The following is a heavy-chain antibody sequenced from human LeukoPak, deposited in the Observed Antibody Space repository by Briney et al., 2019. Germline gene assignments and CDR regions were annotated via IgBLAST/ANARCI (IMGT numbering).Heavy chain of an antibody. CDR3: ARHSQQPDAFDI. V-gene: IGHV4-59*08. D-gene: IGHD6-13*01. Sequence: SETLSLTCTVSGGSISSYYWSWIRQSPGKGLEWIGYVYSSGSTNSNPSLKSRVTISVDTSKNQFSLKLSSVTAADTAVYYCARHSQQPDAFDIWGQGTMVTVSS. J-gene: IGHJ3*02. CDR2: VYSSGST. CDR1: GGSISSYY.